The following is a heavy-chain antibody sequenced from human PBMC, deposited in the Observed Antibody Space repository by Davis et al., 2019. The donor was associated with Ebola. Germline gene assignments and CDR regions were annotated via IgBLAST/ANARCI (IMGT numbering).Heavy chain of an antibody. Sequence: PAGSLRLSCAVYGGSFSGYYWSCIRQPPGKGLEWIGEIKHSGSTNYNPSLKSRVTISVDTSKNQFSLKLSSVTAADTAVYYCARSTTVVTPVRLWGQGTLVTVSS. V-gene: IGHV4-34*01. D-gene: IGHD4-23*01. CDR1: GGSFSGYY. J-gene: IGHJ4*02. CDR2: IKHSGST. CDR3: ARSTTVVTPVRL.